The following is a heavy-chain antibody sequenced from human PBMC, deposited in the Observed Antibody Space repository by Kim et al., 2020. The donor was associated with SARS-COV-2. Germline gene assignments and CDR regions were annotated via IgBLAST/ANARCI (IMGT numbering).Heavy chain of an antibody. Sequence: SYADSVESRSTISRDNAKEPLYLQMNSLRAEDTAVYYCARAIPDLEYFGYWGQGTLVTVSS. V-gene: IGHV3-74*01. J-gene: IGHJ4*02. CDR3: ARAIPDLEYFGY. D-gene: IGHD3-3*01.